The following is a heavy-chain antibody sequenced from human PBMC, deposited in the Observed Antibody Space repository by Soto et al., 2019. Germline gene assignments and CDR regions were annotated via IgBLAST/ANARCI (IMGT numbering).Heavy chain of an antibody. V-gene: IGHV4-61*01. J-gene: IGHJ5*02. CDR1: GGSVSSESYY. Sequence: SETLSLTCSVSGGSVSSESYYWSWIRQTPGKGLEWIGNVENSGSTKYNPSLKSRVTISVDTSKNQFSLKLSSVTGADTAVYYCARDRGDYQWIDAWVQWTLVTVCS. CDR3: ARDRGDYQWIDA. D-gene: IGHD2-21*01. CDR2: VENSGST.